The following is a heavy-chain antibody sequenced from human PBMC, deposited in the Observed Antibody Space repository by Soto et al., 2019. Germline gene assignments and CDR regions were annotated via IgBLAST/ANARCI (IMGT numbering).Heavy chain of an antibody. Sequence: EVRLVESGGGLVQAGDSLRLSCAASGFRFSYYWMNWVRQAPGKGLEWVANVKEDGSEEFYVYAVRGRFTVSSDNARNSLYLPMNGLGVEDTAVYYCVRGHGDYEAIRRPVFDCWGQGDLVAVSS. CDR1: GFRFSYYW. CDR2: VKEDGSEE. CDR3: VRGHGDYEAIRRPVFDC. J-gene: IGHJ4*02. V-gene: IGHV3-7*04. D-gene: IGHD4-17*01.